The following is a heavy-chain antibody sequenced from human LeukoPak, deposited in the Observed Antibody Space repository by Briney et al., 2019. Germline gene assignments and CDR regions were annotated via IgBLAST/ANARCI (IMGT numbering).Heavy chain of an antibody. CDR1: GFTFSSHD. D-gene: IGHD3-22*01. CDR2: IRYDGTNE. V-gene: IGHV3-30*02. CDR3: ATEPLNYDSSGRQDY. J-gene: IGHJ4*02. Sequence: GGSLRLSCAASGFTFSSHDMHWVRQAPGKGLEWVAFIRYDGTNEDYADSVKGRFTISRDNSKSTLYLQMNSLRAEDTAVYYCATEPLNYDSSGRQDYWGQGTLVTVSS.